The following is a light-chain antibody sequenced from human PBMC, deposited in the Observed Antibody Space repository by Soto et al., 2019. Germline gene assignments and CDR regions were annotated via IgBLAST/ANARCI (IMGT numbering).Light chain of an antibody. J-gene: IGKJ1*01. CDR1: RSVSSRY. CDR3: QQYNNWPPRGT. Sequence: EIVLTQSPGTLSLSPGERATLSCRASRSVSSRYLAWYQQKPGQAPRLLIYGASTRATGIPARFSGSGSGTEFTLTISSLQSEDFAVYYCQQYNNWPPRGTFGQGTKVEIK. CDR2: GAS. V-gene: IGKV3-15*01.